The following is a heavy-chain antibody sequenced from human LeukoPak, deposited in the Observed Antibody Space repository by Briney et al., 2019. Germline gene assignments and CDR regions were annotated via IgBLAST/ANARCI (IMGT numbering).Heavy chain of an antibody. CDR1: GYIFTSYG. D-gene: IGHD3-22*01. CDR2: ISAYNGNT. Sequence: GASVKVSCKASGYIFTSYGISWVRQAPGQGLEWMGWISAYNGNTNYAQKFQGRVTMTTDTSTRTAYMELRSLRSDDTALYYCARDSAGYYYDMGGHNDYFDPWGQGTLVTVSS. J-gene: IGHJ5*02. V-gene: IGHV1-18*04. CDR3: ARDSAGYYYDMGGHNDYFDP.